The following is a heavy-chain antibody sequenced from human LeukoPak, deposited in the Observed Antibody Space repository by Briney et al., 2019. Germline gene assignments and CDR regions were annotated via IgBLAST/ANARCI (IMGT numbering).Heavy chain of an antibody. CDR2: IISDGSTT. CDR1: GFTFSSYW. D-gene: IGHD2-15*01. Sequence: GGSLRLYCAASGFTFSSYWMQWVRQAPGKGLVWVPRIISDGSTTNYADSVKGRFTISRDNAKNTLYLQMNSLRVEDTAVYYCARDRVPYCSGVSCSVDVWGQGTTVTVSS. CDR3: ARDRVPYCSGVSCSVDV. V-gene: IGHV3-74*01. J-gene: IGHJ6*02.